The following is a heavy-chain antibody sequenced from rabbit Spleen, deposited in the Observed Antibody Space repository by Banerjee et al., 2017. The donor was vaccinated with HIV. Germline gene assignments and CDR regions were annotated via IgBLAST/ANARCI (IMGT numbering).Heavy chain of an antibody. V-gene: IGHV1S40*01. CDR1: GFSFSSRYY. Sequence: QSLEESGGGLVKPGGTLTLTCTVSGFSFSSRYYMCWVRQAPGKGLEWIACIYSGSSGDTYYASWAKGRITISKTSSTTVTLQMTSLTAADTATYFCARETSSGWGIVSFYFSLWGQGTLVTVS. J-gene: IGHJ4*01. CDR2: IYSGSSGDT. D-gene: IGHD4-1*01. CDR3: ARETSSGWGIVSFYFSL.